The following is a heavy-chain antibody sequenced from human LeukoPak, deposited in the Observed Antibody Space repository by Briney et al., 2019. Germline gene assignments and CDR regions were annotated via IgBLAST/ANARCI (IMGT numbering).Heavy chain of an antibody. CDR3: AKERGYSYGSGGEFDY. CDR2: ISGSGGST. V-gene: IGHV3-23*01. CDR1: GFTFSSYA. J-gene: IGHJ4*02. D-gene: IGHD5-18*01. Sequence: GGSLRLSCAASGFTFSSYAMSWVRQAPGKGLEWVSAISGSGGSTYYADSVKGRFTISRDNSKNTLYLQMNSLRAEDTAVYYCAKERGYSYGSGGEFDYWGQGTLVTVSS.